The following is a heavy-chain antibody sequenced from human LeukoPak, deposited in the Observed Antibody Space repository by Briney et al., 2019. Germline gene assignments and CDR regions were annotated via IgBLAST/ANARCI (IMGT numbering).Heavy chain of an antibody. V-gene: IGHV4-59*01. CDR2: IYYSGST. CDR3: ARVGSYDSSGYPPFDY. D-gene: IGHD3-22*01. Sequence: SETLSLTCTVSGGSISDYYWSWIRQPPGKGLEWIGYIYYSGSTNYNPSLKSRVTISVDTSKNQSSLKLSSVTAADTAVYYCARVGSYDSSGYPPFDYWGQGTLVTVSS. CDR1: GGSISDYY. J-gene: IGHJ4*02.